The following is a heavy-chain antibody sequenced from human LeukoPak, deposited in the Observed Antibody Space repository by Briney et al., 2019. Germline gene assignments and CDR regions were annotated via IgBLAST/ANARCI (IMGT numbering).Heavy chain of an antibody. V-gene: IGHV1-8*02. CDR2: MNPNSGNT. CDR3: ARGSVVNYGGNSVLWAY. CDR1: GYTFTSYD. D-gene: IGHD4-23*01. J-gene: IGHJ4*02. Sequence: ASVKVSCTASGYTFTSYDINWVRQATGQGLEWMGWMNPNSGNTGYAQKFQGRVTMTRNTSISTAYMKLSSLRSEDTAVYYCARGSVVNYGGNSVLWAYWGQGTLVTVSS.